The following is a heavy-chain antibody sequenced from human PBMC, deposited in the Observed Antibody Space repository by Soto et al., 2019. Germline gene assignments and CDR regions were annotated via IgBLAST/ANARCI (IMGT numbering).Heavy chain of an antibody. J-gene: IGHJ6*02. V-gene: IGHV1-69*06. Sequence: QVQLVQSGAEVKKPGSSVKVSCKASGGIFSTSAINWVRQAPGQGLEWLGGIIPIFGTPNSAQKFQGRVTITADKSTSTAYMERSSLRSEDTAVYYCAREGTESGDGGSYFYGMDVWGQGTTVIVSS. CDR2: IIPIFGTP. CDR1: GGIFSTSA. CDR3: AREGTESGDGGSYFYGMDV. D-gene: IGHD3-3*01.